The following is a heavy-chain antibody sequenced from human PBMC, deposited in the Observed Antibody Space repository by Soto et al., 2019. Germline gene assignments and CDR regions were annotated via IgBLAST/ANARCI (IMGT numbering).Heavy chain of an antibody. CDR3: ARVGGQQLKPPYFDY. CDR1: GGSISSGYYY. Sequence: LSLTCTVSGGSISSGYYYWIFIRQPPGKGLEWIGYIYYSGSTYYNPSLKSRVTISVDTSKNQFSLKLSSVTAADTAVYYCARVGGQQLKPPYFDYWGQGTRVTVSS. J-gene: IGHJ4*02. D-gene: IGHD6-13*01. V-gene: IGHV4-30-4*01. CDR2: IYYSGST.